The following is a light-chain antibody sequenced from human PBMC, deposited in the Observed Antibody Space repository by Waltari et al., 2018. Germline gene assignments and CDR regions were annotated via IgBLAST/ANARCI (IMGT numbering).Light chain of an antibody. CDR3: GSYATSSSSVV. CDR2: YVS. V-gene: IGLV2-14*03. J-gene: IGLJ2*01. Sequence: QSALTQPASVSGSPGQSITISCTGTSSDVVGYNYVSWYQQHPGKAPKIMIFYVSDRPAGVSNRFSGSKYGNTASLTISGLLAEDEADYYCGSYATSSSSVVFGGGTKLTVL. CDR1: SSDVVGYNY.